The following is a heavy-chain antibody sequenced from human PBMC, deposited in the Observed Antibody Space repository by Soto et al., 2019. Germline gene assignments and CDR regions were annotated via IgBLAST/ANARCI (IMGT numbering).Heavy chain of an antibody. J-gene: IGHJ4*02. Sequence: SETLSLTCTVSGGSISSYYWSWIRQPPGKGLEWIGYIYYSGSTNYNPSLKSRVTISVDTSKNQFSLKLSSVTAADTAVYYCARHGSGYDFPFDYWGQGTLVTVSS. D-gene: IGHD5-12*01. CDR1: GGSISSYY. CDR3: ARHGSGYDFPFDY. CDR2: IYYSGST. V-gene: IGHV4-59*08.